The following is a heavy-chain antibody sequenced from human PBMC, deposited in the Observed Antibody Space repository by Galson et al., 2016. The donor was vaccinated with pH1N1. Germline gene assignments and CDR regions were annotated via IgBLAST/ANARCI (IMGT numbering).Heavy chain of an antibody. CDR1: GFTFSNYA. V-gene: IGHV3-23*01. Sequence: SLRLSCAASGFTFSNYAMSWVRQSPGKGLEWVSSIGGSGDSTYYADSVKGRFTISRDNSKNTLSLQLDSLKVEDTALYYWAKYKGIVAGTLRLFDYWGQGTLVTVSP. D-gene: IGHD6-19*01. J-gene: IGHJ4*02. CDR3: AKYKGIVAGTLRLFDY. CDR2: IGGSGDST.